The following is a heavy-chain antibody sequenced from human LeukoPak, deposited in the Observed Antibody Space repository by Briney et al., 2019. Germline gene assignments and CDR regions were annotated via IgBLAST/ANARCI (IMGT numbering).Heavy chain of an antibody. CDR3: ARASSSSGYYYPYYYYGMDV. CDR2: INAGNGNT. D-gene: IGHD3-22*01. Sequence: ASVKVSCKASGYTFTSYAMHWVRQAPGQRLEWMGWINAGNGNTEYSQKFQGRVTITRDTSASTAYMELSSLRSEDTAVYYCARASSSSGYYYPYYYYGMDVWDQGTTVTVSS. CDR1: GYTFTSYA. V-gene: IGHV1-3*01. J-gene: IGHJ6*02.